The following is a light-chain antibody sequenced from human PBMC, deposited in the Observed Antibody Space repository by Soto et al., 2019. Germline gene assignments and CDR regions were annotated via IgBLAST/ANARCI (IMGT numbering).Light chain of an antibody. V-gene: IGKV3-20*01. CDR3: QQYDTSPRWT. CDR2: QPS. Sequence: IVLTQSPATLSSFPGDRFTLACRASQYINTRLAWYQHRPGQAPRLLIYQPSIRAAGNPARFTGSGSGTDFALTISRLEPEDFAMYYCQQYDTSPRWTFGQGTKVDIK. CDR1: QYINTR. J-gene: IGKJ1*01.